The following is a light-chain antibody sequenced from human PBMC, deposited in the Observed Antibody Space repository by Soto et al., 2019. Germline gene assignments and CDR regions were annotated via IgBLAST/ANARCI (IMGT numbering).Light chain of an antibody. Sequence: IQMTQPPSSLSASVGDSFTITCRASQSIANYLDWYQQKPGQAPKLLIYAASTLESGVPSRFSGSGSGTDFTLTISSLQPEDFATYYCQQSYNNPKTFGQGTKVDIK. CDR3: QQSYNNPKT. V-gene: IGKV1-39*01. CDR1: QSIANY. J-gene: IGKJ1*01. CDR2: AAS.